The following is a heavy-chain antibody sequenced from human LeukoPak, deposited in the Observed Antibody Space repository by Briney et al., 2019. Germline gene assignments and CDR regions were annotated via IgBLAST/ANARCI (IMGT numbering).Heavy chain of an antibody. V-gene: IGHV3-23*01. Sequence: GGSLRLSCAASGFTFSSYAMSWVRQAPGKGLEWLSYISGSGGSTYYADSVKGRFTISRDNSKNTLYLQMNSLRAEDTALYYCAKRVGSYHFDSWGQGTLVTVSS. CDR3: AKRVGSYHFDS. CDR1: GFTFSSYA. J-gene: IGHJ4*02. CDR2: ISGSGGST. D-gene: IGHD3-16*02.